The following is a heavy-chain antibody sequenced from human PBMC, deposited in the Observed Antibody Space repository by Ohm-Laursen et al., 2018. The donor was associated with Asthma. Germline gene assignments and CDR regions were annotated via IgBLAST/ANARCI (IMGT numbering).Heavy chain of an antibody. CDR3: AKDEYSTTLGVGAFDF. V-gene: IGHV3-21*04. J-gene: IGHJ3*01. D-gene: IGHD6-13*01. CDR2: ISTASTFI. CDR1: GYTFSRYS. Sequence: GSLRLSCAAPGYTFSRYSIHWVRQAPGKGLEWVASISTASTFIYYADSVRGRFTTSRDNARNSVYLHMNSLRADDTAVYYCAKDEYSTTLGVGAFDFWGQGTMVTVSS.